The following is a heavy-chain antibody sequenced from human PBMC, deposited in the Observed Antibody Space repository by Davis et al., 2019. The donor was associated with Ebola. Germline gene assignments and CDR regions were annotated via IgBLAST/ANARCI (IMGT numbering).Heavy chain of an antibody. V-gene: IGHV3-48*02. CDR1: GFTFSSYS. CDR3: ARDPTYYYDSSSDY. D-gene: IGHD3-22*01. J-gene: IGHJ4*02. CDR2: ISSSSSTI. Sequence: GESLKISCAASGFTFSSYSMNWVRQAPGKGLEWVSYISSSSSTIYYADSVKGRFTISRDNAKNSLYLQMNSLRDEDTAVYYCARDPTYYYDSSSDYWGQGTLVTVSS.